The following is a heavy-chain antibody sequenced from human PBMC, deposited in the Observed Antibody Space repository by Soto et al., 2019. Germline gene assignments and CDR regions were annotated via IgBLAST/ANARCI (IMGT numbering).Heavy chain of an antibody. J-gene: IGHJ4*02. CDR2: IYYSGTT. CDR1: GGSISSSGYY. CDR3: ARRKGHSNGQYYFDY. V-gene: IGHV4-39*01. D-gene: IGHD4-4*01. Sequence: SETLSLTCTVSGGSISSSGYYWGWIRQPPGKGLEWIGTIYYSGTTYYNPSLKSRVTISVDTSKNQFSLKLNSVTAADTAIYYCARRKGHSNGQYYFDYWGRGTLVTVSS.